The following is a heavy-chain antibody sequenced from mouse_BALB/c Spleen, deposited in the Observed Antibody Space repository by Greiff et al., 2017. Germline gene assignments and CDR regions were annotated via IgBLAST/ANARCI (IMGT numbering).Heavy chain of an antibody. CDR2: ISSGGSYT. D-gene: IGHD1-1*01. Sequence: EVKVVESGGGLVKPGGSLKLSCAASGFTFSSYTMSWVRQTPEKRLEWVATISSGGSYTYYPDSVKGRFTISRDNPKNTLFLQMTSLRSEDTAMYYCARNYGSSHYYAMDYWGQGTSVTVSS. V-gene: IGHV5-6-4*01. J-gene: IGHJ4*01. CDR3: ARNYGSSHYYAMDY. CDR1: GFTFSSYT.